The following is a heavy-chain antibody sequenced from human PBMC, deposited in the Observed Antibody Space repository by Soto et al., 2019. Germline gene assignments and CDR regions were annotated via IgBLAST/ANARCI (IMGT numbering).Heavy chain of an antibody. CDR2: ISWKGGSI. CDR1: GFILDDYA. V-gene: IGHV3-9*01. CDR3: ATGPGGYYGSGSQKTYYYYYMDV. Sequence: SLRLSCAASGFILDDYAFNWVRQAPGKGLEWVSVISWKGGSIGYADSVKGRFIISTDNAKNSLYLQMNSLRPEDTALYYCATGPGGYYGSGSQKTYYYYYMDVWGKGTTVTVS. J-gene: IGHJ6*03. D-gene: IGHD3-10*01.